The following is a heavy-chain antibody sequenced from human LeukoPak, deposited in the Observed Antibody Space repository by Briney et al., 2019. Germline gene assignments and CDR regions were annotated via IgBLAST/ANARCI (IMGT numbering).Heavy chain of an antibody. V-gene: IGHV3-21*01. CDR1: GFTFSSYS. D-gene: IGHD3-22*01. CDR2: ISSSGSYI. Sequence: PGGSLRLSCAASGFTFSSYSMNWVRQAPGKGLEGVSSISSSGSYIHYADSVKGRFTISRDNAKNSLYLQMNSLRAEDTAVYYCARFEYYYDSSGSAPFDYWGQGTLVTVSS. J-gene: IGHJ4*02. CDR3: ARFEYYYDSSGSAPFDY.